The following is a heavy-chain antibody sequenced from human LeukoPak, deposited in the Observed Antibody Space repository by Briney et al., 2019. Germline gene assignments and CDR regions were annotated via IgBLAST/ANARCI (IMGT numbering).Heavy chain of an antibody. CDR3: AKDLAPDSSGYYSDY. CDR2: ISGRGGST. D-gene: IGHD3-22*01. Sequence: GGSLRLSCAASGFTFSSYAISWVRQAPGKGLEWVSIISGRGGSTYYADSVKGRFTISRDNSKNTLYLQMNSLRAEDTAVYYCAKDLAPDSSGYYSDYWGQGTLVTVSS. J-gene: IGHJ4*02. CDR1: GFTFSSYA. V-gene: IGHV3-23*01.